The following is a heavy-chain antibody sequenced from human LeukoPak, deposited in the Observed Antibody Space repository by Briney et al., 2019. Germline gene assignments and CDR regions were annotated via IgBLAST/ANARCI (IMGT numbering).Heavy chain of an antibody. CDR2: ISYTGTT. CDR1: GGSIGSSAYS. D-gene: IGHD3-10*01. Sequence: SETLSLTCTVSGGSIGSSAYSWGWIRQPPGKGLEWIGSISYTGTTYYNPSLKSRVTMSIDTSKNQFSLNLRSVTAADTAVYFCAKVAKYYYGSETYFFFENWGQGTLVTVSS. J-gene: IGHJ4*02. V-gene: IGHV4-39*07. CDR3: AKVAKYYYGSETYFFFEN.